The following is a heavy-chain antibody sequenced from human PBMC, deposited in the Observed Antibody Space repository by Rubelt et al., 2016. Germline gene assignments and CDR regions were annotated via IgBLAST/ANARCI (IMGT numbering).Heavy chain of an antibody. V-gene: IGHV4-39*01. CDR1: GVSMSSGNYY. J-gene: IGHJ4*02. CDR2: IYYSGST. Sequence: QVQLQESGPGLVKPSETLSLTCSVSGVSMSSGNYYWDWIRQPPGKGLDRIVSIYYSGSTYYTPSFKSRVTISIDTSKNQFSRKLGSVTAADTAVYYCEVAGAATGSDYWGQGTLVTVSS. CDR3: EVAGAATGSDY. D-gene: IGHD6-13*01.